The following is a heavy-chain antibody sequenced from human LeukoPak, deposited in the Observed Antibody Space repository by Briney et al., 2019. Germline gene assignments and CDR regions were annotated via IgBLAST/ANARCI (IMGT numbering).Heavy chain of an antibody. D-gene: IGHD3-10*01. CDR2: IYYSGIT. V-gene: IGHV4-59*01. Sequence: SETLSLTCTVSGGSISTYYWSWIRQRPGKGLECVGYIYYSGITNYNPPLKSRVTISVDTSKNQFSLKLSSVTAADTAAYYCARVKTQQTYGSGSYLLDYWGQGTLVTVSS. J-gene: IGHJ4*02. CDR3: ARVKTQQTYGSGSYLLDY. CDR1: GGSISTYY.